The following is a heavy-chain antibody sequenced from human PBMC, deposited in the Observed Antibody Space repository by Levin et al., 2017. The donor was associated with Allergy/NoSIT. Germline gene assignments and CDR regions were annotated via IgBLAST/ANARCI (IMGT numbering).Heavy chain of an antibody. Sequence: GSLRLSCTVSGGSISSYYWSWIRQPPGKGLEWIGYIYYSGSTNYNPSLKSRVTISVDTSKNQFSLKLSSVTAADTAVYYCAGGPLRYPRDYYYYMDVWGKGTTVTVSS. J-gene: IGHJ6*03. CDR1: GGSISSYY. D-gene: IGHD3-9*01. V-gene: IGHV4-59*01. CDR3: AGGPLRYPRDYYYYMDV. CDR2: IYYSGST.